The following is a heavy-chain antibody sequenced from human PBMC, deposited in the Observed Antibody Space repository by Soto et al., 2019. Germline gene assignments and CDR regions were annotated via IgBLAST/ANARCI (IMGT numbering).Heavy chain of an antibody. V-gene: IGHV3-30*18. Sequence: GGSLRLSCAASGFTFSSYGMHWVRQAPGKGLEWVAVISYDGSNKYYADSVKGRFTISRDNSKNTLYLQMNSLRAEDTAVYYCAKDVEYSSSWGHYFDYWGQGTLVTVSS. D-gene: IGHD6-13*01. CDR1: GFTFSSYG. CDR3: AKDVEYSSSWGHYFDY. J-gene: IGHJ4*02. CDR2: ISYDGSNK.